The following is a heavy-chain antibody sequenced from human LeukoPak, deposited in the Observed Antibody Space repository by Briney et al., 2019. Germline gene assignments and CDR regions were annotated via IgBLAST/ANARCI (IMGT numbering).Heavy chain of an antibody. V-gene: IGHV4-4*02. CDR3: AREGGPYRPLDY. J-gene: IGHJ4*02. CDR1: GGSISNTNW. Sequence: PSGTLSLTCGVSGGSISNTNWWTWVRQPPGKGLEWIGEVNLQGSTNYKPPLKSQVAISVDKSENHISLKLTSVTAADTAVYYCAREGGPYRPLDYSGQGTLVTVAS. CDR2: VNLQGST.